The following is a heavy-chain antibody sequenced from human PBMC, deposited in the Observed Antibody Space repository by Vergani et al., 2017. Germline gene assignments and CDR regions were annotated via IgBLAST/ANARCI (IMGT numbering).Heavy chain of an antibody. V-gene: IGHV4-31*03. CDR1: GGSISSGGYY. CDR2: IYYSGST. Sequence: QVQLQESGPGLVKPSQTLSLTCTVSGGSISSGGYYWSWIRQHPGKSLEWIGYIYYSGSTYYNPSLKSRVTISVDTSKNQFSLKLSSVTAADTAVYYCARDVEPMAGYGMDVWGQGTTVTVSS. J-gene: IGHJ6*02. D-gene: IGHD1-26*01. CDR3: ARDVEPMAGYGMDV.